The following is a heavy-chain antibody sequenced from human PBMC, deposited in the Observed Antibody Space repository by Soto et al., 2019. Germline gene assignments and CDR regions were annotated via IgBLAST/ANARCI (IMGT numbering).Heavy chain of an antibody. D-gene: IGHD2-21*01. Sequence: QMQLQESGPGLVKPSETLSLTCVVSGGSITGSDWWTWVRQQPEKGLQWIEEIFHSRNTNYSPSHKSRVTISLDKSANQLSRKVHSVAAAESAIDYCGNRPFVKLATYYGLDVWGPGTTVIVYS. CDR2: IFHSRNT. CDR3: GNRPFVKLATYYGLDV. J-gene: IGHJ6*02. CDR1: GGSITGSDW. V-gene: IGHV4-4*02.